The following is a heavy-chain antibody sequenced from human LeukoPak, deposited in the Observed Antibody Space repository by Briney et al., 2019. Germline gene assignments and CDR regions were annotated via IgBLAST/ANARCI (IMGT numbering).Heavy chain of an antibody. CDR2: ISSSSSTI. D-gene: IGHD4-17*01. CDR1: GFTFSSYS. CDR3: ARDAYGDYSDSNWFDP. Sequence: GGSLRLSCAASGFTFSSYSMNWVRQAPGKGLEWVSYISSSSSTIYYADSVKGRFTISRDNAKNSLYLQMNSLRAEDTAVYYCARDAYGDYSDSNWFDPWGQGTLVTVSS. J-gene: IGHJ5*02. V-gene: IGHV3-48*04.